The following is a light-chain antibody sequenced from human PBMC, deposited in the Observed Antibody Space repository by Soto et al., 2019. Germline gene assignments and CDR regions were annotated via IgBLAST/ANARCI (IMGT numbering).Light chain of an antibody. J-gene: IGLJ1*01. CDR2: EVS. V-gene: IGLV2-14*01. CDR1: GSDVGGYNY. Sequence: QPALTQPASVSGSPGQSITISCTGTGSDVGGYNYVSWYQQHPGKAPKLMIYEVSNRPSGVSNRFSGSKSGNTASLTISGLQAEDEADYYCSSYTSSSTYVFGTGTKVTVL. CDR3: SSYTSSSTYV.